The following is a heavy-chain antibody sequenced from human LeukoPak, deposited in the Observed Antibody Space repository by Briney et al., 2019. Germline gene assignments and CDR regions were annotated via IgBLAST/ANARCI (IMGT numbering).Heavy chain of an antibody. V-gene: IGHV4-39*01. CDR1: GGSISSSSYY. D-gene: IGHD1-1*01. J-gene: IGHJ3*02. Sequence: KPSETLSFTCTVSGGSISSSSYYWGWIRQPPGKGLAGIGSIYYSGSTYYNPSLKSRVTISVDTSKNQFSLKLSSVTAADTAVYYCARGQLRRSSRGAFDIWGQGTMVTVSS. CDR3: ARGQLRRSSRGAFDI. CDR2: IYYSGST.